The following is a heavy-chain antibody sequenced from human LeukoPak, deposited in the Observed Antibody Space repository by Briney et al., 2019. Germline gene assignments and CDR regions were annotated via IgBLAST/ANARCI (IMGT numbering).Heavy chain of an antibody. CDR3: ARDQDTNNWFDP. D-gene: IGHD2-8*01. J-gene: IGHJ5*02. V-gene: IGHV1-69*05. CDR2: IIPVFGTA. Sequence: GASVKVSCRASGGTFNTYAINWVRQAPGQGLEWMGGIIPVFGTANYAQKFQGRVTITTDESTSTAYMELSSLRSEDTAVYYCARDQDTNNWFDPWGQGTLVTASS. CDR1: GGTFNTYA.